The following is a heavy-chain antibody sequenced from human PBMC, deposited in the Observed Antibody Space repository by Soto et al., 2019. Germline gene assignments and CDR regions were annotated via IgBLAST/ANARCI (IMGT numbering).Heavy chain of an antibody. CDR2: ISSSSSTI. CDR1: GFTFSSYS. CDR3: AREKFIGSYPNWFDP. Sequence: PGGPLRLSCAASGFTFSSYSMNWVRQAPGKGLEWVSYISSSSSTIYYADSVKGRFTISRDNAKNSLYLQMNSLRDEDTAVYYCAREKFIGSYPNWFDPWGQGTLVTVS. J-gene: IGHJ5*02. V-gene: IGHV3-48*02. D-gene: IGHD1-26*01.